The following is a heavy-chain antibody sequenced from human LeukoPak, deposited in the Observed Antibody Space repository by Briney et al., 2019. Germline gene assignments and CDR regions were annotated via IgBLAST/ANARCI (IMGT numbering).Heavy chain of an antibody. J-gene: IGHJ4*02. CDR1: GGSISSGGYY. CDR3: ARGHPDGSGSYGAFFR. CDR2: IYYSGST. D-gene: IGHD3-10*01. V-gene: IGHV4-31*03. Sequence: SQTLSLTCTVSGGSISSGGYYWSWLRQHPGKGLKWIGYIYYSGSTYYNPSLKSRVTISVDTSKNQFSLKLSSVTAADTAVYYCARGHPDGSGSYGAFFRWGQGTLVTVSS.